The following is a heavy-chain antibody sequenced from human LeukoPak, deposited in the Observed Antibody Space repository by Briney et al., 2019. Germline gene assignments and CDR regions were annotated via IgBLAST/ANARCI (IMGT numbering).Heavy chain of an antibody. J-gene: IGHJ6*03. CDR3: ARVGYGGNSWFSLIYYYYMDV. CDR2: VNESGGT. V-gene: IGHV4-34*01. D-gene: IGHD4-23*01. Sequence: PSETLSLTCAVYIDSFSNHHWNWIRQTPAKGMEWIGEVNESGGTNISPSLRSRVTISVDTSKNQFSLKLSSVTAADTAVYYCARVGYGGNSWFSLIYYYYMDVWGKGTTVTVSS. CDR1: IDSFSNHH.